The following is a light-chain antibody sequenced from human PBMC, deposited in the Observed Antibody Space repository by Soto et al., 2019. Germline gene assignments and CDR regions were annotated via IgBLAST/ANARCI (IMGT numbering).Light chain of an antibody. CDR2: NAS. J-gene: IGKJ3*01. CDR3: HQYNTWPPHFT. V-gene: IGKV3-15*01. Sequence: EIVMTQSPGILSLSPGETATLSCRASQSVSTTLAWYQQRPGQTPRLLIYNASTRATGVPARFSGGGSVTEFSLTISSLQSDDLAVYYCHQYNTWPPHFTFGPGTKVDI. CDR1: QSVSTT.